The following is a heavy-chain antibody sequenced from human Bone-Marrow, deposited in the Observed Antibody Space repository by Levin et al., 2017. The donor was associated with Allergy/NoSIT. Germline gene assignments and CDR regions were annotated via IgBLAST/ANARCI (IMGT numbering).Heavy chain of an antibody. CDR3: ASQGSIGFQAFDI. CDR2: IHYSGNT. D-gene: IGHD6-19*01. Sequence: KASETLSLTCTVSGGSISSGGYYWTWIRQHPVKGLEWIGYIHYSGNTYYNPSLKSRITISVDTSKKQFSLRLSSVTAADTAVYYCASQGSIGFQAFDIWGQGTMVTVSS. J-gene: IGHJ3*02. CDR1: GGSISSGGYY. V-gene: IGHV4-31*03.